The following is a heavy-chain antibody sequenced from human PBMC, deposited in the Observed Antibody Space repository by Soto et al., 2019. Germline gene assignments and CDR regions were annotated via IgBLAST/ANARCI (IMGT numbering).Heavy chain of an antibody. D-gene: IGHD6-6*01. CDR1: GFTFDDYA. V-gene: IGHV3-9*01. Sequence: LRLSCAASGFTFDDYAMHWVRQAPGKGLEWVSGISWNSGSIGYADSVKGRFTISRDNAKNSLYLQMNSLRAEDTALYYCAKDPSPADAHYFDYWGQGTLVTVSS. CDR3: AKDPSPADAHYFDY. CDR2: ISWNSGSI. J-gene: IGHJ4*02.